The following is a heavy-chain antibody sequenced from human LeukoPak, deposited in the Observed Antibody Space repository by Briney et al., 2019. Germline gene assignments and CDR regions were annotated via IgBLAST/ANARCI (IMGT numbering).Heavy chain of an antibody. D-gene: IGHD2-15*01. Sequence: ASVKVSCKASGYTFTGYYMHWVRQAPGQGLEWMGWINPNSGGTNYAQKFQGRVTMTRDTSISTAYMELSRLRSVDTAVYYCARDQYCSGGSCSNFDYWGQGTLVTVSS. CDR2: INPNSGGT. CDR3: ARDQYCSGGSCSNFDY. V-gene: IGHV1-2*02. CDR1: GYTFTGYY. J-gene: IGHJ4*02.